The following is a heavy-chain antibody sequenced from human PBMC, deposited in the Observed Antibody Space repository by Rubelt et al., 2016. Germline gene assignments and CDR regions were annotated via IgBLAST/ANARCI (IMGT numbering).Heavy chain of an antibody. V-gene: IGHV3-48*04. Sequence: SRGGLVQPGGSLRVSCAASGFTFSRYAMNWVRQAPGKGLEWVSYISNGGSTIYYADSVKDRFTISRDNAKNSLYLQMNSLRAEDTAVYYCAGVRSGSYGYWYFDLWGRGTLVTVSS. CDR1: GFTFSRYA. J-gene: IGHJ2*01. CDR3: AGVRSGSYGYWYFDL. CDR2: ISNGGSTI. D-gene: IGHD1-26*01.